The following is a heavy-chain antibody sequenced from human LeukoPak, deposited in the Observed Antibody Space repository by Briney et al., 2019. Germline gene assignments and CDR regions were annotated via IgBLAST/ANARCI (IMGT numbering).Heavy chain of an antibody. Sequence: GDSWKISGRVFGYSFTSYWIAWWRQMPGKGLDWMGLVYPGDSDTRYGPSFQGQVTISADKSISTAYLQWSSLKASDTAMYYCARRGAANPDAFDIWGQGTMVTVSS. D-gene: IGHD4/OR15-4a*01. CDR3: ARRGAANPDAFDI. J-gene: IGHJ3*02. CDR2: VYPGDSDT. CDR1: GYSFTSYW. V-gene: IGHV5-51*01.